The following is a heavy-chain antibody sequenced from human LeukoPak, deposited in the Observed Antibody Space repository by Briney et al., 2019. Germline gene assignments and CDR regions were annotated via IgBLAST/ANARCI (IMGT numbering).Heavy chain of an antibody. J-gene: IGHJ3*02. D-gene: IGHD7-27*01. Sequence: PSETLSLTCTVSGGSISSGDYYWSWIRQAPGKGLEWIGYIYHSGSTYYNPSLKSRVTISVDRSKNQFSLKLSSVTAADTAVYYCARDMTGDPDAFDIWGQGTMVTVSS. V-gene: IGHV4-30-2*01. CDR3: ARDMTGDPDAFDI. CDR2: IYHSGST. CDR1: GGSISSGDYY.